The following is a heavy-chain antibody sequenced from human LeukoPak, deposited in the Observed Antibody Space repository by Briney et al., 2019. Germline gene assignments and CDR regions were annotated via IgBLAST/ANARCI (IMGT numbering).Heavy chain of an antibody. CDR3: ARQGSWASYFDY. CDR1: GASISSNTYF. V-gene: IGHV4-39*01. CDR2: NT. Sequence: SETLSLTCTVSGASISSNTYFWGWIRQPPGRGLEWIGSNTYYNPSLKGRVTISLDTSKNQFSLKVTSLTAADTAVYYCARQGSWASYFDYWGQGPWSPSPQ. D-gene: IGHD7-27*01. J-gene: IGHJ4*02.